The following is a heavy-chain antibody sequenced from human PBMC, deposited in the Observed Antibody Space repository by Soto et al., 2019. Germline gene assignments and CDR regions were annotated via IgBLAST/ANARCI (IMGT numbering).Heavy chain of an antibody. Sequence: GESLKISCAASGFTFSSYAMSWVRQAPGKGLEWVSAISGSGGSTYYADSVKGRFTISRDNSKNTLYLQMNSLRAEDTAVYYCAKGSARDPYYFDYWGQGTLVTVSS. V-gene: IGHV3-23*01. CDR3: AKGSARDPYYFDY. J-gene: IGHJ4*02. CDR1: GFTFSSYA. CDR2: ISGSGGST.